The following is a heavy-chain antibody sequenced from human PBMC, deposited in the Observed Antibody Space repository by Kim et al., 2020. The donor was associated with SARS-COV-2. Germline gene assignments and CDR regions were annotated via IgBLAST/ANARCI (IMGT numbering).Heavy chain of an antibody. J-gene: IGHJ4*02. Sequence: NDAQKLQGRVTMTTDTSTSTAYMELRSLRSDDTAVYYCARVGSSGLELDYWGQGTLVTVSS. V-gene: IGHV1-18*01. CDR3: ARVGSSGLELDY. D-gene: IGHD3-22*01.